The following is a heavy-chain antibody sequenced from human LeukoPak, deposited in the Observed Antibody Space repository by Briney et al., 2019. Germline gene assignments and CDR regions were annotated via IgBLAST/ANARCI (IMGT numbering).Heavy chain of an antibody. V-gene: IGHV3-23*01. D-gene: IGHD1-26*01. CDR2: ISGSGSST. CDR1: GFTFRSYA. Sequence: GGPLRPSCAASGFTFRSYAMNWVRQAPGKGLEWVSAISGSGSSTYYADSVKGRFTISRDNSKNTLYLQMNSLRAEDTAVYYCARSGTNYYYYYMDVWGKGTTVTVSS. J-gene: IGHJ6*03. CDR3: ARSGTNYYYYYMDV.